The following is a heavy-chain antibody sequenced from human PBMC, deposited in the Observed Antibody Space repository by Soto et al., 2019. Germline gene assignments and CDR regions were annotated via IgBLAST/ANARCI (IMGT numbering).Heavy chain of an antibody. CDR3: AREEVVGSEPASIDY. Sequence: VQLVESGGGVVQPGRSLRLSCAASGFTFSSYGMHWVRQAPGKGLEWVAVIWYDGSNKYYADSVKGRFTISRDNSKITLYLQMNSLRGEDTVVYYCAREEVVGSEPASIDYWGQGTLVTVSS. CDR2: IWYDGSNK. D-gene: IGHD2-2*01. V-gene: IGHV3-33*01. J-gene: IGHJ4*02. CDR1: GFTFSSYG.